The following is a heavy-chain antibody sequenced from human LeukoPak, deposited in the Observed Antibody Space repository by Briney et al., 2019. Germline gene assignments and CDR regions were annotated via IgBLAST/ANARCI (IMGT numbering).Heavy chain of an antibody. D-gene: IGHD4-17*01. J-gene: IGHJ4*02. CDR3: AIYNGDLTGGFDY. Sequence: ASVTVSCQASGYTFTNYYIHWVRQAPGQGLEWMGLINPAGGSTGYAQKFQGRVTMTRDTSTSTVYMELSSLRSEDTAVYYCAIYNGDLTGGFDYWGQGTLVTVSS. CDR1: GYTFTNYY. V-gene: IGHV1-46*01. CDR2: INPAGGST.